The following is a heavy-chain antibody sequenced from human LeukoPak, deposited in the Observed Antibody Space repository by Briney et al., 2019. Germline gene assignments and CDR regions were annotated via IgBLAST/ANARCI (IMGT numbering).Heavy chain of an antibody. CDR2: ISWNSGSI. D-gene: IGHD6-13*01. CDR1: GFTFDDYA. J-gene: IGHJ4*02. Sequence: PGRSLRLSCAASGFTFDDYAMHWVRQAPGKGLEWASGISWNSGSIGYADSVKGRFTISRDNAKNSLYLQMNSLRAEDTALYYCAKDMTGRQLVSYFDYWGQGTLVTVSS. V-gene: IGHV3-9*01. CDR3: AKDMTGRQLVSYFDY.